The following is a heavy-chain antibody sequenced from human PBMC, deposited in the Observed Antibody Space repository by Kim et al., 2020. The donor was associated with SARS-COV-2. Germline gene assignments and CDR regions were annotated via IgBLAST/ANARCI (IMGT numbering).Heavy chain of an antibody. V-gene: IGHV4-39*01. CDR2: IYYSGST. CDR1: GGSISSSSYY. J-gene: IGHJ3*02. Sequence: SETLSLTCTVSGGSISSSSYYWGWIRQPPGKGLEWIGSIYYSGSTHYNPSLKSRVTISVDTSKNQFSLKLSSVTAADTAVYYCPNWDYGDYRIGAFDIWGQGTMVTVSS. CDR3: PNWDYGDYRIGAFDI. D-gene: IGHD4-17*01.